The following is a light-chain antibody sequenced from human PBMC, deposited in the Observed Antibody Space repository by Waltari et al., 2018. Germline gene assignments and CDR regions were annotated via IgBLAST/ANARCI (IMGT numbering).Light chain of an antibody. CDR2: GVS. Sequence: QSALTQPASVSGSPGQSITISCPGTSSDIGDYNYVSWFQHHPGKAPKLMIFGVSERPSGVSNRFSGSKSGNTASLTISGLQAEDEADYYCSSYIRGSALVIFGGGSKLTVL. V-gene: IGLV2-14*03. CDR1: SSDIGDYNY. CDR3: SSYIRGSALVI. J-gene: IGLJ2*01.